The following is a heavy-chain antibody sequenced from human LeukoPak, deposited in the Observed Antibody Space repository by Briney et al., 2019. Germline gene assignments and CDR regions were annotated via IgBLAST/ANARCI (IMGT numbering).Heavy chain of an antibody. J-gene: IGHJ3*02. Sequence: ASVKVSCKASGYTFTSYGISWVPQAPGQGLEWMGWIRAYNGNTNYAQKLQGRVTMTTDTSTSTAYMELRSLRSDDTAVYYCARDDYDSSGFYDDAFDIWGQGTMVTVSS. CDR1: GYTFTSYG. D-gene: IGHD3-22*01. CDR2: IRAYNGNT. CDR3: ARDDYDSSGFYDDAFDI. V-gene: IGHV1-18*01.